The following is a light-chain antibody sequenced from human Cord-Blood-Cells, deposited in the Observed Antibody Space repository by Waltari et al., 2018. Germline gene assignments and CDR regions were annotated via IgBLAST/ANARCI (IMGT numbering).Light chain of an antibody. V-gene: IGKV1-39*01. CDR3: QQSYSTPA. Sequence: DIQMTQSPYSLSASVGDRVTITCRASQSISSYLNWYQQKPGKAPKLLIYAASSLQSGVPSRFSGSGSGTDFTLTISSLQPEDFVTYYCQQSYSTPAFGQGTKLEIK. J-gene: IGKJ2*01. CDR2: AAS. CDR1: QSISSY.